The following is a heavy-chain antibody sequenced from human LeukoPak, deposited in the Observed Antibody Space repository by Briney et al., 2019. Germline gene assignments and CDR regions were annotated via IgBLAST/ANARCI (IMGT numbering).Heavy chain of an antibody. CDR3: ARGLTTVVGNWFDP. D-gene: IGHD4-23*01. CDR2: IIPIIGTA. Sequence: SVKVSCKASGGTFSSYAITWVRQAPGQGLEWMGGIIPIIGTANYAQKSQGRVTITADESTTTAYMELSSLRSEDTAVYYCARGLTTVVGNWFDPWGQGTLVTVSS. V-gene: IGHV1-69*13. CDR1: GGTFSSYA. J-gene: IGHJ5*02.